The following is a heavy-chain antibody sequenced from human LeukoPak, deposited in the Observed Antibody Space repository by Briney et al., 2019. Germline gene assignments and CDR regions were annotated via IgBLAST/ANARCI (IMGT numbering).Heavy chain of an antibody. CDR1: GYTFIAYY. CDR3: ARGMGVLVPAATWFDP. J-gene: IGHJ5*02. CDR2: INPNSGGT. V-gene: IGHV1-2*02. Sequence: ASVKVSCKASGYTFIAYYMHWVRQAPGQGLEWMGWINPNSGGTNYAQKFQGRVTMTRDTSISTAYMDLSRLRSDDTAVYYCARGMGVLVPAATWFDPWGQGTLVTVSS. D-gene: IGHD2-2*01.